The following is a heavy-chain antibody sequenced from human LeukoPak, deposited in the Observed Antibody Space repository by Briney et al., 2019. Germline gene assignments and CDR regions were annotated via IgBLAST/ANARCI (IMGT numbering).Heavy chain of an antibody. D-gene: IGHD3-22*01. CDR3: ARDSRGDYYYYYYMDV. J-gene: IGHJ6*03. CDR2: INPNSGGT. V-gene: IGHV1-2*02. Sequence: GAPVKVSCKASGYTFTSYYMHWVRQAPGQGLEWMGWINPNSGGTNYAQKFQGRVTMTRDTSISTAYMELSRLRSDDTAVYYCARDSRGDYYYYYYMDVWGKGTTVTISS. CDR1: GYTFTSYY.